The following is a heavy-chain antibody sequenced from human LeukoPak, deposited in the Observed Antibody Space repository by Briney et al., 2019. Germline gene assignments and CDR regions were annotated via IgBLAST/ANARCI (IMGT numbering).Heavy chain of an antibody. CDR1: GFTFSSYS. CDR3: ARDVEMATTRARRRGFDP. D-gene: IGHD5-24*01. CDR2: TSYDGSNK. V-gene: IGHV3-30*04. J-gene: IGHJ5*02. Sequence: GGSLRLSCAASGFTFSSYSMHWVRQAPDKGLEWVAVTSYDGSNKYYAGSVKGRFTISRDNSKNTLYLQMNSLRAEDTAVYYCARDVEMATTRARRRGFDPWGQGTLVTVSS.